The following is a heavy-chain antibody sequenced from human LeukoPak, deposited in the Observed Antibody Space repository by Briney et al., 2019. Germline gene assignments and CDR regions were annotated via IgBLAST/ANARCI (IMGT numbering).Heavy chain of an antibody. Sequence: ASVKVSCKASRHTFTSYDVNWVRQAPGQGLEWMGWMNPNSGNTGYAQKFQGRVTMTRNTSISTAYMELSSLRSEDTAVYYCARDPTRTPRDNWFYPWGQGTLVTVSS. CDR2: MNPNSGNT. CDR3: ARDPTRTPRDNWFYP. CDR1: RHTFTSYD. J-gene: IGHJ5*02. D-gene: IGHD1-14*01. V-gene: IGHV1-8*01.